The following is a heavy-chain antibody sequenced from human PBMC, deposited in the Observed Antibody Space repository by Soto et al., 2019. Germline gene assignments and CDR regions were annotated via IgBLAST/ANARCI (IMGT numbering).Heavy chain of an antibody. CDR1: GGTFSSYT. CDR3: ASSLRPPDLDY. CDR2: IIPILGIA. D-gene: IGHD2-15*01. Sequence: QVQLVQSGAEVKKPGSSVKVSCKASGGTFSSYTISWVRQAPGQGLEWMGRIIPILGIANYAQKFQGRVTITADKSTSTAYTELSSLRSEDTAVYYCASSLRPPDLDYWGQGTLVTVSS. J-gene: IGHJ4*02. V-gene: IGHV1-69*02.